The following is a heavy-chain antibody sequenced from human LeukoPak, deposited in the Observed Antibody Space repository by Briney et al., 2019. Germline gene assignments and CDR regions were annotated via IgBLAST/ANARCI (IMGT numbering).Heavy chain of an antibody. J-gene: IGHJ4*02. CDR3: AREVSEGFDF. CDR2: FGTRSTSV. V-gene: IGHV3-21*01. CDR1: GFTFSGYS. D-gene: IGHD3-22*01. Sequence: PGGALRLSCTASGFTFSGYSMNWIRPAPGEGLEWVSSFGTRSTSVYHAGSVKGRFAISRDNAKNSLYLQMNSLRAEDTALYYCAREVSEGFDFWGQGTLVTVSS.